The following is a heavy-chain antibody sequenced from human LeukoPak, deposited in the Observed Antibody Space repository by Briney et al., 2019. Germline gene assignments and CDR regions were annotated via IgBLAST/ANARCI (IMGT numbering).Heavy chain of an antibody. D-gene: IGHD1-26*01. J-gene: IGHJ4*02. CDR1: GFTFSSYA. CDR3: ARDQGGSYSEYFDY. CDR2: ISYDGSNK. Sequence: GGSLRLSCAASGFTFSSYAMHWVRQAPGKGLEWVAVISYDGSNKYYADSVKGRFTISRDNSKNTLYLQMNSLRAEDTAVYYCARDQGGSYSEYFDYWGQGTLVTVSS. V-gene: IGHV3-30-3*01.